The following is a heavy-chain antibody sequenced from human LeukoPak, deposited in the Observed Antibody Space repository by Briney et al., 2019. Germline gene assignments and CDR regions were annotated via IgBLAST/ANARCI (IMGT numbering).Heavy chain of an antibody. CDR2: IYHSGST. D-gene: IGHD5-12*01. CDR3: ARVAYSGYDYRGYFDY. CDR1: GYSISSGYY. J-gene: IGHJ4*02. Sequence: SERLSLTSTVSGYSISSGYYSGWIRQPPGKGLGLIGRIYHSGSTYYNPYLKSLVTISVDTSKTQFSLKLSSVTAADTAVYYCARVAYSGYDYRGYFDYWGQGTLVTVSS. V-gene: IGHV4-38-2*02.